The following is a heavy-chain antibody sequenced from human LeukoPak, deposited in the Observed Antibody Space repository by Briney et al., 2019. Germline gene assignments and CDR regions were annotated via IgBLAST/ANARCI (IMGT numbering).Heavy chain of an antibody. D-gene: IGHD1-26*01. CDR2: IYYSGST. CDR3: ARGPDPGKVGAAIYYYYGMDV. V-gene: IGHV4-31*03. CDR1: GGSISSGGYY. Sequence: SETLSLTCTVSGGSISSGGYYWSWIRQDPGKGLEWIGYIYYSGSTYYNPSLKSRVTISVDTSKNQFSLKLSSVTAADTAVYYCARGPDPGKVGAAIYYYYGMDVWGQGTTVTVSS. J-gene: IGHJ6*02.